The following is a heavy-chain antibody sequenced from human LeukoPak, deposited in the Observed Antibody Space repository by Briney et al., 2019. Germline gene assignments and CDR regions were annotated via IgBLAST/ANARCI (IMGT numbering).Heavy chain of an antibody. J-gene: IGHJ4*02. Sequence: PSETLSLTCTVSGGSISIFYWSWIRQPPGKGLEWIGDIYYSGTTNYNPSLKSRLTISLDTSKNQFSLRLTSVTAADTAVYYCAVYCSGGSRPYTNDYWGQGTLVTVSS. D-gene: IGHD2-15*01. CDR2: IYYSGTT. CDR3: AVYCSGGSRPYTNDY. CDR1: GGSISIFY. V-gene: IGHV4-59*12.